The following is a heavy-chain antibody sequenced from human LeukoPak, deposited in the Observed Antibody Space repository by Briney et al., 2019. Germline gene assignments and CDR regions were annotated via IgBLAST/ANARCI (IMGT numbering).Heavy chain of an antibody. CDR2: IKQDGSEK. Sequence: PGGSLRLSCAASGFTFSSYWMSWVRQAPGKGLEWVANIKQDGSEKYYVDSVKGRFTISRDNAKNSLYLQMNSLRAEDTAVYYCARDGIAVAGPLMRYYGMDVWGQGTTVTVSS. CDR3: ARDGIAVAGPLMRYYGMDV. J-gene: IGHJ6*02. V-gene: IGHV3-7*04. D-gene: IGHD6-19*01. CDR1: GFTFSSYW.